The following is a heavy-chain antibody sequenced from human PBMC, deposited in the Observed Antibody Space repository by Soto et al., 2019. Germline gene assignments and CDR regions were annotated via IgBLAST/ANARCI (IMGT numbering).Heavy chain of an antibody. V-gene: IGHV4-39*01. Sequence: QLQLHESGPGLVKPSETLSLTCAVSGDSMRSSDYYWGWIRQPPGKGLEWSGSIYYSGSTYYTPSLQSRVAIFVDTSKNQFSLKLKSVTAADTAIYYCARRTVNIRTFYSGLKTHCFDYWGQGAPVTVSS. J-gene: IGHJ4*02. CDR3: ARRTVNIRTFYSGLKTHCFDY. D-gene: IGHD6-19*01. CDR2: IYYSGST. CDR1: GDSMRSSDYY.